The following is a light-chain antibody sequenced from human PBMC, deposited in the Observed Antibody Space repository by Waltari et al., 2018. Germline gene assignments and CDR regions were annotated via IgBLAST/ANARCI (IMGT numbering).Light chain of an antibody. CDR3: SSYTSRNTLL. CDR1: SSDVGGFDY. V-gene: IGLV2-14*03. Sequence: QSALTQPASVSGSPGQSITISCTGTSSDVGGFDYVSWYQQHPNKAPKLLIYDVNNRPSGVSNRVSGSKSGNTAFLTISGLQAEDEADYYCSSYTSRNTLLFGGGTKLTAL. CDR2: DVN. J-gene: IGLJ2*01.